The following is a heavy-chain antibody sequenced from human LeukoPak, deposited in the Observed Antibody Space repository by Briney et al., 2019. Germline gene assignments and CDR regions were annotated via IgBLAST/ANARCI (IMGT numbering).Heavy chain of an antibody. CDR3: ARAGRGLGYYFDY. D-gene: IGHD3-10*01. Sequence: GRSLRLPCAASGFTFSRYALHWVRQAPGKGLEWVAVISFGGHETYYADSVRGRFTISRDYSKNTLYLQMNNLGADDTAVYYCARAGRGLGYYFDYWGQGALVTVS. CDR2: ISFGGHET. J-gene: IGHJ4*02. V-gene: IGHV3-30*04. CDR1: GFTFSRYA.